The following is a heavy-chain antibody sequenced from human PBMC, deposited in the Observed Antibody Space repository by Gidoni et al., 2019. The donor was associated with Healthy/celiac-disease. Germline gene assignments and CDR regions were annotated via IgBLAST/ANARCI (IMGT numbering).Heavy chain of an antibody. D-gene: IGHD3-3*01. J-gene: IGHJ5*02. CDR2: IYYSGST. V-gene: IGHV4-59*01. CDR3: ARSPEWLFHWFDP. CDR1: GGSISSYY. Sequence: QVQLQESGPGLVKPSETLSLTCTVSGGSISSYYWSCIRQPPGKGLEWIGYIYYSGSTNYNPSLKSRVTISVDTSKNQFSLTLSSVTAADTAVYYCARSPEWLFHWFDPWGHGTLVTVSS.